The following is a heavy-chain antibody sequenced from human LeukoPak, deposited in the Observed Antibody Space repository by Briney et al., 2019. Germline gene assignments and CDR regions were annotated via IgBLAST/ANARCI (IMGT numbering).Heavy chain of an antibody. Sequence: PGGSLRLSCEASGFAFSTYAMSWVRQAPGKGLEWVSGVSGSGSITYYADSVKGRFTISRDNAKNSLYLQMNSLRAEDTAVYYCARTTLFPVGATWGYYYYMDVWGKGTTVTVSS. CDR3: ARTTLFPVGATWGYYYYMDV. D-gene: IGHD1-26*01. V-gene: IGHV3-23*01. CDR1: GFAFSTYA. J-gene: IGHJ6*03. CDR2: VSGSGSIT.